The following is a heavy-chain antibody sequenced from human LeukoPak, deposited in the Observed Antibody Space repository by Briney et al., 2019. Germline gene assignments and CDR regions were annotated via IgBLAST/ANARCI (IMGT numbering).Heavy chain of an antibody. CDR3: ARETGRDGYKDLDY. J-gene: IGHJ4*02. CDR1: GYTFTTYY. Sequence: ASVKASCKSSGYTFTTYYIHWVRQAPGQGLEWMGWVNPDSGGTNCAQNFQGRVTLTRDTSISTAYMELSSLRSDDTAVYYCARETGRDGYKDLDYWGQGTLVTVSS. V-gene: IGHV1-2*02. D-gene: IGHD5-24*01. CDR2: VNPDSGGT.